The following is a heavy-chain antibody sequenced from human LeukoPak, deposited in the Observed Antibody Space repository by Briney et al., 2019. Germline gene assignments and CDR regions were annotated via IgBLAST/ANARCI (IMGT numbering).Heavy chain of an antibody. Sequence: GESLKISCKGSGYRLTSNWIGWVRQMPGKGLEWMGIIYPGDSDTRYSPSFQGQVTISADKSISTAYLQWSSLKASDTAMYYCARPAYSSSSEFDYWGQGTLVTVSS. CDR3: ARPAYSSSSEFDY. V-gene: IGHV5-51*01. J-gene: IGHJ4*02. CDR1: GYRLTSNW. D-gene: IGHD6-6*01. CDR2: IYPGDSDT.